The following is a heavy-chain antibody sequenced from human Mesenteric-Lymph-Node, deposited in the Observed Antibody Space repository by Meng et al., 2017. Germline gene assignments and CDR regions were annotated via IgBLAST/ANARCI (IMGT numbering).Heavy chain of an antibody. CDR3: ARDPTAVAGYFDY. V-gene: IGHV4-4*02. Sequence: QVQLQEPGPGLVKASGTLSLTCAVSGASISSAWWSWVRQPPGKGLEWIGEIYQTGSTNYNPSLKSRVTISIDKSKNQFSLKLTSVTAADTALYYCARDPTAVAGYFDYWGRGTLVTVSS. J-gene: IGHJ4*02. D-gene: IGHD6-19*01. CDR2: IYQTGST. CDR1: GASISSAW.